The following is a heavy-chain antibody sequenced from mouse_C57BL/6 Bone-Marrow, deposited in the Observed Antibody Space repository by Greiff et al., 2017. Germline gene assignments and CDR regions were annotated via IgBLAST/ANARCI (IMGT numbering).Heavy chain of an antibody. V-gene: IGHV1-53*01. J-gene: IGHJ1*03. D-gene: IGHD2-5*01. Sequence: QVQLQQPGTELVKPGASVKLSCKASGFTFTSYWMHWVKQRPGQGLEWIGNINPSNGGTNYNEKFKSKATMTVDKSSSTAYMQLSSLTSEDSAVYCCARSRNSNCERWYVGVGGTGTTVTVS. CDR1: GFTFTSYW. CDR2: INPSNGGT. CDR3: ARSRNSNCERWYVGV.